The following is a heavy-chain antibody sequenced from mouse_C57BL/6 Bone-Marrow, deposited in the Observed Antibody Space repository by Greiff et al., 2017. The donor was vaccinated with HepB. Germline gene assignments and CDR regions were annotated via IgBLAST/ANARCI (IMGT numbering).Heavy chain of an antibody. D-gene: IGHD1-1*01. CDR2: INPYNGGT. Sequence: EVQLQQSGPVLVKPGASVKMSCKASGYTFTDYYMNWVKQSHGKSLEWIGVINPYNGGTSYNQKFKGKATLTVDKSSSTAYMELNSLTSEDSAVYYCASSSTVVALYYAMDYWGQGTSVTVSS. CDR3: ASSSTVVALYYAMDY. CDR1: GYTFTDYY. V-gene: IGHV1-19*01. J-gene: IGHJ4*01.